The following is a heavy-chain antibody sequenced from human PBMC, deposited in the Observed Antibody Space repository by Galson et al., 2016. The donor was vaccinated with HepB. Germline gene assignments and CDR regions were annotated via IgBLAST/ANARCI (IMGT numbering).Heavy chain of an antibody. J-gene: IGHJ5*02. V-gene: IGHV3-9*01. CDR3: AKDTRDEILTGNEWFDP. Sequence: SLRLSCAASGFSFDDYAMHWVRQAPGKGLEWVSGISWNSGNIGYADSVKGRFTISRDNAKNSLYLQMNSLRAEDTALYYCAKDTRDEILTGNEWFDPWGQGTLVTVSS. D-gene: IGHD3-9*01. CDR2: ISWNSGNI. CDR1: GFSFDDYA.